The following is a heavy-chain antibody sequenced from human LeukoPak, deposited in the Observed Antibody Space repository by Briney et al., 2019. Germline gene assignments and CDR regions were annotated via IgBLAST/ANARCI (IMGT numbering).Heavy chain of an antibody. D-gene: IGHD5-12*01. CDR2: IWYDGSNK. CDR1: GFTFSSYG. J-gene: IGHJ4*02. V-gene: IGHV3-33*06. CDR3: AKGGYSGYDLRFDY. Sequence: GSLRLSCAASGFTFSSYGMHWVRQAPGKGLEWVAVIWYDGSNKYYADSVKGRFTISRDNSKNTLYLQMNSLRAEDTAVYYCAKGGYSGYDLRFDYWGQGTLVTVSS.